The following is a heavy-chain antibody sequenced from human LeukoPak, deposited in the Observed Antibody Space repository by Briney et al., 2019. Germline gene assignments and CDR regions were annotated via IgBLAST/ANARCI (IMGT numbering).Heavy chain of an antibody. CDR3: ARLAPCGDNYACGSHSDY. CDR2: IYYGGSA. J-gene: IGHJ4*02. CDR1: AGSITYSY. Sequence: SETLSLTCTVSAGSITYSYWNWIRQPPGKGLEWIGYIYYGGSASYNPSLKSRVAISLDTSKNQFSLRLSSVTAADTAVYYCARLAPCGDNYACGSHSDYWGQGTLVTVSS. V-gene: IGHV4-59*08. D-gene: IGHD5-18*01.